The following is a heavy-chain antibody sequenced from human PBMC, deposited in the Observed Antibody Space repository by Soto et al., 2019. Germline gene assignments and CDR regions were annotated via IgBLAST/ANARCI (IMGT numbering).Heavy chain of an antibody. V-gene: IGHV1-8*01. CDR2: MNPNSGNT. Sequence: ASVKVSCKASGYTFTSYDINWVRQATGQGLEWMGWMNPNSGNTGYAQKFQGRVTMTRNTSISTAYMELSRLRSDDTAVYYCARGGSDDSSGYYFGTLDYWGQGTLVTVPQ. D-gene: IGHD3-22*01. CDR1: GYTFTSYD. CDR3: ARGGSDDSSGYYFGTLDY. J-gene: IGHJ4*02.